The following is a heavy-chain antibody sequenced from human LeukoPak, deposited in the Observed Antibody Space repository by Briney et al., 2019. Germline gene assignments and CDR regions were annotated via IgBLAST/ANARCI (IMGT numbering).Heavy chain of an antibody. Sequence: ASVKVSCKASGYTFTSYDINWVRQATGQGLEWMGWMNPNSGNTGYAQKFQGRVTMTRNTSISTAYMELSSLRSEDTAVYYCARVSTVQLERLYYYYGMDVWGQGTTVTVSS. V-gene: IGHV1-8*01. CDR3: ARVSTVQLERLYYYYGMDV. J-gene: IGHJ6*02. D-gene: IGHD1-1*01. CDR1: GYTFTSYD. CDR2: MNPNSGNT.